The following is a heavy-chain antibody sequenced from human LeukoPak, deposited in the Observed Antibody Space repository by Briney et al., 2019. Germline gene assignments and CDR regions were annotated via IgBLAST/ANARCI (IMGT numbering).Heavy chain of an antibody. D-gene: IGHD6-19*01. J-gene: IGHJ4*02. Sequence: GRSLRLSCEAPGFTLSSYAIHWVRQAPGKGLEWVAVISYDGSNKYYTDSVKGRFTISRDNSKNTLYLQINSLRAEDTAVYYCAKDHLPGIVVADRDYWGQGTLVTVSS. CDR3: AKDHLPGIVVADRDY. CDR1: GFTLSSYA. CDR2: ISYDGSNK. V-gene: IGHV3-30*04.